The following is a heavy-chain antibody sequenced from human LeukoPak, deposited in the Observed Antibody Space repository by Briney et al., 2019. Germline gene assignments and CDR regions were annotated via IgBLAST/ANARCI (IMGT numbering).Heavy chain of an antibody. V-gene: IGHV4-4*07. CDR2: IFTSGIT. CDR3: ARESSGTYYNPLGYMDV. J-gene: IGHJ6*03. Sequence: SETLSLTCTVSGGSLSLYYWNWIRQPAGKGLEWIGRIFTSGITNHNPSLKSRVTMSVDTSKSQFSLNLSSVTATDTAVYYCARESSGTYYNPLGYMDVWGKGTTVTVSS. CDR1: GGSLSLYY. D-gene: IGHD3-10*01.